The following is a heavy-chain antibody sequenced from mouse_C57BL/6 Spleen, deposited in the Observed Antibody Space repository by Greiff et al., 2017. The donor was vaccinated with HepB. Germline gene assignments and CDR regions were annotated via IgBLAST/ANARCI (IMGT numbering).Heavy chain of an antibody. CDR2: ISSGGDYI. J-gene: IGHJ1*03. D-gene: IGHD1-1*01. CDR1: GFTFSSYA. Sequence: EVQVVESGEGLVKPGGSLKLSCAASGFTFSSYAMSWVRQTPEKRLEWVAYISSGGDYIYYADTVKGRFTISRDNARNTLYLQMSSLKSEDTAMYYWTRDPPLYYGSSYGYFDVWGTGTTVTVSS. CDR3: TRDPPLYYGSSYGYFDV. V-gene: IGHV5-9-1*02.